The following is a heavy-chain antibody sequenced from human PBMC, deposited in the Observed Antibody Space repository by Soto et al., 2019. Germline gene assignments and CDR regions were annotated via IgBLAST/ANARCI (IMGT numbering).Heavy chain of an antibody. CDR1: GYSFNSYW. CDR3: ARAYGDRDAFDI. Sequence: PGESVQISCQGSGYSFNSYWICWVRQMPGKGLEWMGIIYPGDSDTRYSPSFQGQVTISADKSISTAYLQWSSLKASDTAMYYCARAYGDRDAFDIWGQGTMVPVSS. V-gene: IGHV5-51*01. J-gene: IGHJ3*02. CDR2: IYPGDSDT. D-gene: IGHD4-17*01.